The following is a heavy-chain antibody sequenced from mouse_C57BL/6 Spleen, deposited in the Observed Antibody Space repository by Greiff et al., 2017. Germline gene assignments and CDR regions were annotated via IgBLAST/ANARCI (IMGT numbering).Heavy chain of an antibody. CDR1: GYTFTDYY. V-gene: IGHV1-26*01. CDR3: ARRTGTNY. J-gene: IGHJ2*01. Sequence: EVKLMESGPELVKPGASVKISCKASGYTFTDYYMNWVKQSHGKSLEWIGDINPNNGGTSYNQKFKGKATLTVDKSSSTAYMELRSLTSEDSAVYYCARRTGTNYWGQGTTLTVSS. D-gene: IGHD4-1*01. CDR2: INPNNGGT.